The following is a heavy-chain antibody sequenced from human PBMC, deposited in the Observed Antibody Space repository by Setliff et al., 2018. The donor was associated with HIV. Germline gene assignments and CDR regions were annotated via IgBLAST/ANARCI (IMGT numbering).Heavy chain of an antibody. D-gene: IGHD3-3*01. CDR1: GYTFTSYA. CDR3: AREIRNYDFWSGYWEDYYFDS. Sequence: ASVKVSCKASGYTFTSYAMHWVRQAPGQRLEWMGWINAGNGNTKYSQKFQGRVTITRDTSASTAYMELSSLRSEDTAVYYCAREIRNYDFWSGYWEDYYFDSWGQGTLVTVSS. J-gene: IGHJ4*02. CDR2: INAGNGNT. V-gene: IGHV1-3*01.